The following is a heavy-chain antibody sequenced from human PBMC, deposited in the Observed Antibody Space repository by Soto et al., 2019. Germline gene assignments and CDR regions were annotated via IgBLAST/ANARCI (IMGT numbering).Heavy chain of an antibody. Sequence: QVQLQESGPGLVKPSEILSLTCTVSGGSISSDYWNWIRQPPGKGLEWFGYVYHSWSTKYNPSLKSRVTISVDTSKNQLSLKLSSVTAADTAVYYCARFGTSPNGNWFDPWGQGTLVTVSS. CDR1: GGSISSDY. J-gene: IGHJ5*02. D-gene: IGHD3-10*01. V-gene: IGHV4-59*01. CDR2: VYHSWST. CDR3: ARFGTSPNGNWFDP.